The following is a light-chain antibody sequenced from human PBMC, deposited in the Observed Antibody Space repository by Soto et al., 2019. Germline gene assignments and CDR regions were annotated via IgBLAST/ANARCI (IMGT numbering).Light chain of an antibody. Sequence: QSVLTQPASVSGSPGQSITISCTGANSDIGDWNYVSWYQHYPGKAPKVIIYEVNYRPSGVSYRFSGSKSGNTSSLTISGRQHEDEADYYCSSFSSGTTLYVFGGGTKLTVL. V-gene: IGLV2-14*01. J-gene: IGLJ1*01. CDR2: EVN. CDR1: NSDIGDWNY. CDR3: SSFSSGTTLYV.